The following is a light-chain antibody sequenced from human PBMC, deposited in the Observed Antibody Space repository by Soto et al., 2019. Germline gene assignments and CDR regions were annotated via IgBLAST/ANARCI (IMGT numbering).Light chain of an antibody. CDR2: GAS. Sequence: EIVLTQSPGTLSLSPGERATLSCRASQSVRSSYLAWYQQKPGQAPRLLIYGASSRATGIPDRFSGSGSGTDFTLTISRLELEDFAVYYCQQYGSSPWTFGQGTKVEIK. J-gene: IGKJ1*01. V-gene: IGKV3-20*01. CDR3: QQYGSSPWT. CDR1: QSVRSSY.